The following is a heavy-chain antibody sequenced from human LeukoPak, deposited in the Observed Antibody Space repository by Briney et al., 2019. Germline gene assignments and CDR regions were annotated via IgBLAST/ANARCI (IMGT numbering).Heavy chain of an antibody. V-gene: IGHV4-59*01. D-gene: IGHD3-10*01. Sequence: PSETLSLTCTVSGGSISSYYWSWIRQPPGKGLEWIGYIYYSGSTNYNPSLKSRVTISVDTSKNQFSLKLSSVTAADTAVYYCARFGGSGKGSYGMDVWGQGTTVTVSS. CDR3: ARFGGSGKGSYGMDV. CDR2: IYYSGST. J-gene: IGHJ6*02. CDR1: GGSISSYY.